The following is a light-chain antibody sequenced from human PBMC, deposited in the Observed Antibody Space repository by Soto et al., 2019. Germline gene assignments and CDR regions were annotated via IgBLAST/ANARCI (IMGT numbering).Light chain of an antibody. CDR3: LQSYSTPWT. Sequence: DIQMTQSPSSLSPSVGDRVTITCRASQDIRRYLSWYQQKTGTAPKFLIYSASGLHSGVPSRFSGSGSGTDFTLTISSLQPEDFATYYCLQSYSTPWTVGQGTKVDSK. CDR2: SAS. V-gene: IGKV1-39*01. J-gene: IGKJ1*01. CDR1: QDIRRY.